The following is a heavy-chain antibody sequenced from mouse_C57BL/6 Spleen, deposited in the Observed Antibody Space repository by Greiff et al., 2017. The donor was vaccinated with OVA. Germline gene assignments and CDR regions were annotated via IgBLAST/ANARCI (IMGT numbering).Heavy chain of an antibody. CDR2: ISYDGSN. D-gene: IGHD2-3*01. V-gene: IGHV3-6*01. Sequence: ESGPGLVKPSQSLSLTCSVTGYSITSGYYWNWIRQFPGNKLEWMGYISYDGSNNYNPSLKNRISITRDTSKNQFFLKLNSVTTEDTATYYCAREEGDGYYYAMDYWGQGTSVTVSS. CDR1: GYSITSGYY. CDR3: AREEGDGYYYAMDY. J-gene: IGHJ4*01.